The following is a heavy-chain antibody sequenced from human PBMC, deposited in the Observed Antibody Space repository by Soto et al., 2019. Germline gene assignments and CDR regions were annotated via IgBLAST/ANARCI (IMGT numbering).Heavy chain of an antibody. CDR3: AKDHYDSSGYLIDY. CDR1: GFTFSSYG. CDR2: ISYDGSNK. Sequence: ESGGGVVQPGRSLRLSCAASGFTFSSYGMHWVRQAPGKGLEWVAVISYDGSNKYYADSVKGRFTISRDNSKNTLYLQMNSLRAEDTAVYYCAKDHYDSSGYLIDYWGQGTLVTVSS. V-gene: IGHV3-30*18. J-gene: IGHJ4*02. D-gene: IGHD3-22*01.